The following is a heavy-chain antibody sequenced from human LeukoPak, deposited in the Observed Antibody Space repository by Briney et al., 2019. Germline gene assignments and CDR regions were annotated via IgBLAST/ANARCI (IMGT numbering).Heavy chain of an antibody. V-gene: IGHV4-34*01. D-gene: IGHD6-13*01. CDR1: GGSFSGYY. CDR3: ARGYSSSWRNHFDY. J-gene: IGHJ4*02. Sequence: PSETLSLTCAVYGGSFSGYYWSWIRQPPGKGLEWIGEINHSGSTNYNPSLKSRVTISVDTSKNQFSLKLSSVTAADTAVYYRARGYSSSWRNHFDYWGQGTLVTVSS. CDR2: INHSGST.